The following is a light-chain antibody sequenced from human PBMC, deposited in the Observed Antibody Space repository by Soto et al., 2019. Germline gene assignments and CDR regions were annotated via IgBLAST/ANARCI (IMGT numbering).Light chain of an antibody. V-gene: IGKV3-20*01. CDR3: QQYGSPWT. CDR2: DAS. CDR1: QSFSSSY. Sequence: EIVLTQSPGTLSLSPGERATLSCRASQSFSSSYLAWYQQKPGQAPRLLIYDASSRATGIPDRFSGSGSGTDFTLTISRLEPEDFAVYYCQQYGSPWTFGQGTKVEIK. J-gene: IGKJ1*01.